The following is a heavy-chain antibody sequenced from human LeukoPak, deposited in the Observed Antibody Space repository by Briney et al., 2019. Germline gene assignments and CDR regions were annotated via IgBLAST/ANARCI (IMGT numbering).Heavy chain of an antibody. D-gene: IGHD4-11*01. V-gene: IGHV4-39*01. CDR3: ARQWTTVTHHAFDI. J-gene: IGHJ3*02. CDR1: GGFISSSSYY. Sequence: PSETLSLTCTVSGGFISSSSYYWGWIRQPPGKGLEWIGSIYYSGSTYYNPSLKSRVTISVDTSKNQFSLKLSSVTAADTAVYYCARQWTTVTHHAFDIWGQGTMVTVSS. CDR2: IYYSGST.